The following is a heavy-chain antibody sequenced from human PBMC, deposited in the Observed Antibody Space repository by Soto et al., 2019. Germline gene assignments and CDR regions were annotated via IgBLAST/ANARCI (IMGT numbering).Heavy chain of an antibody. CDR3: ARDSPIASQFSCYDYINF. J-gene: IGHJ4*02. Sequence: QVPLVQSGAEMKKPGSSVKVSCKASGGTFSTSTFTWVRQAPGQGLEWMGRIIPIFGTADYAQKFQGRVTITDDKSPSTAYMELSSLRSDDTTVYYCARDSPIASQFSCYDYINFSHQGTLVTVSS. CDR2: IIPIFGTA. V-gene: IGHV1-69*08. CDR1: GGTFSTST. D-gene: IGHD5-12*01.